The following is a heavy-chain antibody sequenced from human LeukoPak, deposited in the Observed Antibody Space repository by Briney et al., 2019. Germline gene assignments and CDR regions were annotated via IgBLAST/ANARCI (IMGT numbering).Heavy chain of an antibody. J-gene: IGHJ6*03. CDR2: IYSGGST. CDR1: GFTVSSNY. D-gene: IGHD2-15*01. V-gene: IGHV3-66*01. CDR3: ARDKRYCSGGSCYSVGMDV. Sequence: GGSLRLSCAASGFTVSSNYMSWVRQAPGKGLEWVSVIYSGGSTYYADSVKGRFTISRDNSKNTLYLQMNSLRAEDTAVYYCARDKRYCSGGSCYSVGMDVWGKGTTVTISS.